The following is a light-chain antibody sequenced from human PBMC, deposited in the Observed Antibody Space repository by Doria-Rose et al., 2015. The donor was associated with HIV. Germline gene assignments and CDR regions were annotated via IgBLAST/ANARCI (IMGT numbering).Light chain of an antibody. CDR3: QQSYSTVPFT. CDR1: QSIGSY. V-gene: IGKV1-39*01. J-gene: IGKJ3*01. Sequence: DIQVTQSPSSLSAYVGDRVTITCRASQSIGSYLSWYRQKAGKVPELLIYRTSTLHSGVPSRFSGSGSGTDFTLTITSLQSEDFGIYFCQQSYSTVPFTFGPGTKVEVK. CDR2: RTS.